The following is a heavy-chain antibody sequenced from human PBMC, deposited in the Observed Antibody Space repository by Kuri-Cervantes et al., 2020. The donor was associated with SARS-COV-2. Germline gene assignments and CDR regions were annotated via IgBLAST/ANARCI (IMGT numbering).Heavy chain of an antibody. V-gene: IGHV3-20*04. J-gene: IGHJ2*01. CDR1: GFTFSSYA. CDR3: ARDAHMVRFLEWLLTFGYFDL. D-gene: IGHD3-3*01. Sequence: LSLTCAASGFTFSSYAMSWVRQAPGKGLEWVSGINWNGGSTGYADSVKGRFTISRDNAKNSLYLQMNSLRAEDTALYYCARDAHMVRFLEWLLTFGYFDLWGRGTLVTVSS. CDR2: INWNGGST.